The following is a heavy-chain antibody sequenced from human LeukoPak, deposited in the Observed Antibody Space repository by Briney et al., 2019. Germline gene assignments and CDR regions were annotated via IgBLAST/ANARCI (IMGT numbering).Heavy chain of an antibody. CDR3: APTSERYDILTGYPPG. CDR1: GGSISSSSYY. V-gene: IGHV4-39*07. D-gene: IGHD3-9*01. CDR2: IYYSGST. Sequence: SETLSLTCTVSGGSISSSSYYWGWIRQPPGKGLEWIGSIYYSGSTYYNPSLKSRVTISVDTSKNQFSLKLSSVTAADTAVYYCAPTSERYDILTGYPPGWGQGTLVTVSS. J-gene: IGHJ4*02.